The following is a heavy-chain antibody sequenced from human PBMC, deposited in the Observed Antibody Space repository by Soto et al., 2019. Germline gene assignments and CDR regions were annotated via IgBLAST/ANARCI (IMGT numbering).Heavy chain of an antibody. CDR1: GASISTYY. V-gene: IGHV4-59*01. Sequence: SETLSLTCTVSGASISTYYWSWIRQPPGKGLEWIGYISYSGSTNYNPSLKSRVTISFDASKNEISLQVRSATAADTAVYYCAIRASYYDSSGYFDYWGQGTLVTVSS. D-gene: IGHD3-22*01. CDR3: AIRASYYDSSGYFDY. CDR2: ISYSGST. J-gene: IGHJ4*02.